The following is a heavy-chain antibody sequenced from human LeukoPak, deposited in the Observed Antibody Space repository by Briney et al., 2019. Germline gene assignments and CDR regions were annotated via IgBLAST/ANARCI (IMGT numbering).Heavy chain of an antibody. CDR1: GYTFTSYD. CDR2: MKPNSGDS. D-gene: IGHD3-10*01. J-gene: IGHJ5*02. CDR3: ARVNYYGSGSKTFDP. V-gene: IGHV1-8*01. Sequence: ASVTVSCKASGYTFTSYDIHWVRQATGQGLEWMGWMKPNSGDSGLAQKFQGRVTMTRNTSISTAYMELSSLRSEDTAVYYCARVNYYGSGSKTFDPWGQGTLVTVSS.